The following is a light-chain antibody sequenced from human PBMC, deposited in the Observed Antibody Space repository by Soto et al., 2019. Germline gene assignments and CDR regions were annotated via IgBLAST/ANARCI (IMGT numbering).Light chain of an antibody. CDR3: QQYTAWPWT. CDR1: QSVHTK. V-gene: IGKV3-15*01. CDR2: GAS. Sequence: EILMTQSPATLSVSPGERATLSCRASQSVHTKVAWYQQKPGQPPRLLIPGASTRAPDFPGRFSGDGSGTEFNLTIRSVQSEDFAVYHCQQYTAWPWTFGQGTKVEVK. J-gene: IGKJ1*01.